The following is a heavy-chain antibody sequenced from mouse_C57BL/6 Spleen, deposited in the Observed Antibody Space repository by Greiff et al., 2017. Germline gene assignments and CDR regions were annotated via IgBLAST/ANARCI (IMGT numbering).Heavy chain of an antibody. J-gene: IGHJ3*01. CDR3: ASYYEGFAY. D-gene: IGHD2-4*01. V-gene: IGHV1-42*01. Sequence: EVKLVESGPELVKPGASVKISCKASGYSFTGYYMNWVKQSPEKSLEWIGEINPSTGGTTYNQKFKAKATLTVDKSSSTAYMQLKSLTSEDSAVYYCASYYEGFAYWGQGTLVTVSA. CDR2: INPSTGGT. CDR1: GYSFTGYY.